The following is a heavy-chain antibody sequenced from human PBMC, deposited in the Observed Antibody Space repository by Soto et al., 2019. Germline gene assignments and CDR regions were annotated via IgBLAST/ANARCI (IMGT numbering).Heavy chain of an antibody. D-gene: IGHD2-21*01. CDR2: MNPYSGNT. CDR3: VRAPLDYYSADYLDN. J-gene: IGHJ4*02. Sequence: ASVKVSCKASGYTFTNNDINWVRQAAGQGLEWMGWMNPYSGNTGYARNFHGRVTMTRDNSITTAYMELSSLRSEDTAVYYCVRAPLDYYSADYLDNWGKGRRVTVS. CDR1: GYTFTNND. V-gene: IGHV1-8*01.